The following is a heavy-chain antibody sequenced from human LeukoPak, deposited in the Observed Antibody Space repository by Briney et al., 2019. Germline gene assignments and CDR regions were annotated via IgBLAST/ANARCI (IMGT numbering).Heavy chain of an antibody. Sequence: PGGSLRLSCAASGFTFSSYSMNWVRQAPGKGLEWVSSISGSSYYIYYADSVKGRFTISRDNAKNTLYLQMNSLRAEDTAVYYCARVLRGVDYYDSSGPADYWGQGTLVTVSS. V-gene: IGHV3-21*01. D-gene: IGHD3-22*01. J-gene: IGHJ4*02. CDR1: GFTFSSYS. CDR3: ARVLRGVDYYDSSGPADY. CDR2: ISGSSYYI.